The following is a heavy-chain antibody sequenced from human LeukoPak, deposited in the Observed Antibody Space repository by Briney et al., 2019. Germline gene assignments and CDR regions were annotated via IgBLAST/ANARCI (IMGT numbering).Heavy chain of an antibody. CDR2: IYPSGSA. J-gene: IGHJ2*01. CDR3: ARDYNNWYFDL. Sequence: SETLFLTRDVSGDXISSYYCSWIRQPAGKGREWLGRIYPSGSANYNPSLKSRGTMSVDTSKNQFSLRLSSVTAADTAVYFCARDYNNWYFDLWGRGTLVTASS. V-gene: IGHV4-4*07. CDR1: GDXISSYY. D-gene: IGHD5-24*01.